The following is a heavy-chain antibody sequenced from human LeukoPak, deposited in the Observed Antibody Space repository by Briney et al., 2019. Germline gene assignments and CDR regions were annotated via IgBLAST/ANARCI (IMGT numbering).Heavy chain of an antibody. Sequence: AASVKVSCKASGYTFTSYAMSWVRQAPGKGLEWVSAMSSSDDGRYYAASVRGRFTISRDTSRSTLYLQMNSLRAEDAAVYYCAKAPVTSCRGAFCYPFDYWGQGTLVTVSS. CDR2: MSSSDDGR. CDR3: AKAPVTSCRGAFCYPFDY. V-gene: IGHV3-23*01. D-gene: IGHD2-15*01. J-gene: IGHJ4*02. CDR1: GYTFTSYA.